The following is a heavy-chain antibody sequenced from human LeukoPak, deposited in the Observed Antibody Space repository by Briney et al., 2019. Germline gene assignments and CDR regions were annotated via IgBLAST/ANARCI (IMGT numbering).Heavy chain of an antibody. D-gene: IGHD4-17*01. Sequence: NPSETLSLTCAVYGGSFSGYYWSWIRQPPGKGLEWIGEINHSGSTNYNPSLKSRVTISVDTSKNQFSLKLSSVTAADTAVYYCARDHYGDLSFDYWGQGTLVTVSS. CDR2: INHSGST. J-gene: IGHJ4*02. CDR3: ARDHYGDLSFDY. V-gene: IGHV4-34*01. CDR1: GGSFSGYY.